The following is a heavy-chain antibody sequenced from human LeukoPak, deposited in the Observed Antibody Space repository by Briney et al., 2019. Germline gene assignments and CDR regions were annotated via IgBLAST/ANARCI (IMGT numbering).Heavy chain of an antibody. J-gene: IGHJ6*02. Sequence: SETLSLTCTVSGGSMRSYYWGWIRQPAGKGLEWIGRIYPSGNTYYNPSLQSRVTMSVDTSKNHLSLNLSSVTAADTAAYYCARVGYSGSDSVDYYHYFGMDVWGQGTSVTVSS. D-gene: IGHD5-12*01. CDR3: ARVGYSGSDSVDYYHYFGMDV. CDR1: GGSMRSYY. CDR2: IYPSGNT. V-gene: IGHV4-4*07.